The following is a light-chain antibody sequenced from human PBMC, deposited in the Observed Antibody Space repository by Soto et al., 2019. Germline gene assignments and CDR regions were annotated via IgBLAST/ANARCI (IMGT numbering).Light chain of an antibody. V-gene: IGKV3-20*01. J-gene: IGKJ4*01. CDR2: GAS. CDR3: QQYGSSPPLT. CDR1: QSVTSSY. Sequence: ETVLTQSPGTLSLSPGERATLSCRASQSVTSSYLVWYQQKPGQAPRVLIYGASNRATGIPDRFSGSGSGTDFTLTISRLEPEDFAVYYCQQYGSSPPLTFGGGTKVDI.